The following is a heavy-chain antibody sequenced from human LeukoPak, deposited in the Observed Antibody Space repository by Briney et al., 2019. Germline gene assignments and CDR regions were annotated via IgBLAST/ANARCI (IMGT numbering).Heavy chain of an antibody. V-gene: IGHV3-23*01. J-gene: IGHJ4*02. CDR3: AKVPRGHYFDY. CDR1: GFTFSHYA. CDR2: INTGGSA. Sequence: GGSLRLSCAASGFTFSHYAVSWVRQAPGKGLEWVSSINTGGSAYYADSVKGRFTISRDNSMNTLYLQMNSLRAEDTAVYYCAKVPRGHYFDYWGQGTLVTVSS. D-gene: IGHD3-10*01.